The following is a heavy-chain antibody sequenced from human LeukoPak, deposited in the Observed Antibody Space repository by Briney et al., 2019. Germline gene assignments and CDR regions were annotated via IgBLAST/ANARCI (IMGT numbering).Heavy chain of an antibody. CDR1: GGTFSSYA. D-gene: IGHD6-13*01. CDR2: IIPILGIA. CDR3: ARVLLSRAAAGIVDY. J-gene: IGHJ4*02. V-gene: IGHV1-69*04. Sequence: SVKVSCKASGGTFSSYAISWVRQAPGQGLEWMGRIIPILGIANYAQKFQGRVTITADKSTSTAYMELSSLRSEDTAVYYCARVLLSRAAAGIVDYWGQGTLVTVSS.